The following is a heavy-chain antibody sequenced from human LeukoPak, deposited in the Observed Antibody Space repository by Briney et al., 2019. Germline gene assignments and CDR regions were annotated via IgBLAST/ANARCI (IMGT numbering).Heavy chain of an antibody. J-gene: IGHJ4*02. CDR3: ARASSSWGGDY. CDR2: IYHSGST. V-gene: IGHV4-38-2*01. CDR1: GYSITSGYY. D-gene: IGHD6-13*01. Sequence: SETLSLTCAVSGYSITSGYYWGWIRQPPGKGLEWIGSIYHSGSTYYNPSLKSRVTMSIDTSKNQFSLKLSSVTAADPAVYYCARASSSWGGDYWGQGTLVTVSS.